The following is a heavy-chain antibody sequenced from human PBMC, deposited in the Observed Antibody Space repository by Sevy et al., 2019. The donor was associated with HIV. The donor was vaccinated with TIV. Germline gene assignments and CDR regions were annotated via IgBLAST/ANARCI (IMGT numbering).Heavy chain of an antibody. J-gene: IGHJ3*02. D-gene: IGHD2-2*01. CDR3: ARDLAHVQFVLVPTAPGAFDI. V-gene: IGHV1-18*01. CDR1: RYAFTSYG. CDR2: ISTYNGNT. Sequence: ASVKVSCKASRYAFTSYGISWVRQAPGQGLEWMGWISTYNGNTNYAQNLQGRVTMTTDTSTSTAYMELRSLRSDDTAVYYCARDLAHVQFVLVPTAPGAFDIWGQGTMVTVSS.